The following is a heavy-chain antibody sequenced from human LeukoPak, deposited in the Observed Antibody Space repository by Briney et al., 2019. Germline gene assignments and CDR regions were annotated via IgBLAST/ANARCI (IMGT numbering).Heavy chain of an antibody. V-gene: IGHV4-38-2*01. J-gene: IGHJ4*02. CDR1: GYSISSGYY. Sequence: SETLSLTCAVSGYSISSGYYWGWIRQPPWKGLEWIGSIYHSGSTYYNPSLKSRVTISVDTSKNQFSLKLNSVTAADTAVYYCASFYGSGSRCFEYWGQGTLVTVSS. CDR2: IYHSGST. D-gene: IGHD3-10*01. CDR3: ASFYGSGSRCFEY.